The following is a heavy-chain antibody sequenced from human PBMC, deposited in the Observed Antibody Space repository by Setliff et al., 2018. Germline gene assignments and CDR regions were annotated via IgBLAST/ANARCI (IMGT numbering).Heavy chain of an antibody. V-gene: IGHV3-30*12. J-gene: IGHJ6*03. CDR2: VRHDGSNE. CDR3: ARATRFGTIKYRGDYYMDV. D-gene: IGHD3-10*01. Sequence: GGSLRLSCAASGFTSNMYGVHWVRQAPGRGLEWVAYVRHDGSNENYADSVKGRFTVSRDNSRTTLFRQMNSLTAEDTAGYYCARATRFGTIKYRGDYYMDVWGKGTTVTVSS. CDR1: GFTSNMYG.